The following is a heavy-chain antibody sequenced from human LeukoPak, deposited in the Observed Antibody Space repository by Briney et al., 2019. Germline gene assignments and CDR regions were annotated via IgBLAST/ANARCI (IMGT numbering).Heavy chain of an antibody. Sequence: SQTLSLTCAISGDSASSNSAAWNWIRQSPSRGLEWLGRTYYKSRWYNDYAVSVKGRITINPDTSKNHFSLKLKSVTPEDTAVYYCTRDSLPGYYYGSGSPDYYFYYMDVWGKGTTVTVSS. D-gene: IGHD3-10*01. CDR2: TYYKSRWYN. J-gene: IGHJ6*03. CDR3: TRDSLPGYYYGSGSPDYYFYYMDV. CDR1: GDSASSNSAA. V-gene: IGHV6-1*01.